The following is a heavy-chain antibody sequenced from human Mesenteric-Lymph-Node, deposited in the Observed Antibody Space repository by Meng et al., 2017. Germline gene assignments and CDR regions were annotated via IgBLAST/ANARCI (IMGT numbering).Heavy chain of an antibody. CDR2: INPNSGGT. Sequence: ASVKVSRKASGYTFTSYGISWVRQAPGQGLEWMGWINPNSGGTNDAQKFQGRVTMTRDTSISTAYLELSRLRSGDTAVYYCARVWVGATANWFDPWGQGTLVTVSS. V-gene: IGHV1-2*02. CDR1: GYTFTSYG. D-gene: IGHD1-26*01. CDR3: ARVWVGATANWFDP. J-gene: IGHJ5*02.